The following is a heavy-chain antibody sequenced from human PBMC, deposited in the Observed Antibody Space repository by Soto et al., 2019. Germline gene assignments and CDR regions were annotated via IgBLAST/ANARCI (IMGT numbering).Heavy chain of an antibody. Sequence: ASVKVSCKASGGTFSSYTISWVRQAPGQGLEWMGRIIPILGIANYAQKFQGRVTITADKSTSTAYMELSSLRSEDTAVYYCARERYDSSGYPPEWGQGTLVTVSS. V-gene: IGHV1-69*04. CDR2: IIPILGIA. CDR1: GGTFSSYT. J-gene: IGHJ4*02. D-gene: IGHD3-22*01. CDR3: ARERYDSSGYPPE.